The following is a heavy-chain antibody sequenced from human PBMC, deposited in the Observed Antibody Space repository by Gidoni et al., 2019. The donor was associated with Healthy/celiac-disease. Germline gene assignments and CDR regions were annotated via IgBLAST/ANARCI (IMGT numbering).Heavy chain of an antibody. CDR3: ARDSYDPRTSGFDP. V-gene: IGHV1-18*01. CDR2: ISAYNGNT. CDR1: GYPFTSYG. Sequence: QAQLVQSGAEVKKPGAPVKVSCQASGYPFTSYGISWVRQAPGQGLEWMGWISAYNGNTNYAQKLQGRVTMTTDTSTSTAYMELRSLRSDDTAVYYCARDSYDPRTSGFDPWGQGTLVTVSS. J-gene: IGHJ5*02. D-gene: IGHD3-22*01.